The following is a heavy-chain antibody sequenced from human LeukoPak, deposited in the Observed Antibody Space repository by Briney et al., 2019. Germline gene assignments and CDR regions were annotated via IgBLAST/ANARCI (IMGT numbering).Heavy chain of an antibody. CDR1: GFTFSSYE. CDR2: ISSSGSTI. D-gene: IGHD6-13*01. V-gene: IGHV3-48*03. Sequence: PGGSLRLSCAASGFTFSSYEMNWVRQAPGKGLEWVSYISSSGSTIYYADSVKGRFTISRDNAKNSLYLQMNSLRAEDTAVYYCARVRLGIAAAGYYFDYWGQGNLVTVSS. J-gene: IGHJ4*02. CDR3: ARVRLGIAAAGYYFDY.